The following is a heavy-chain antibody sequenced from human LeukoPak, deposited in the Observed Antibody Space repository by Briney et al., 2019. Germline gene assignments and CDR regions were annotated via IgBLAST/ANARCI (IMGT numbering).Heavy chain of an antibody. D-gene: IGHD2-2*01. CDR1: GYTFTGYY. CDR3: ARDIVVVPAAIRRQYYFDY. V-gene: IGHV1-2*02. CDR2: INPNSGGT. J-gene: IGHJ4*02. Sequence: GASVKVSCKASGYTFTGYYMHWVRQAPGQGLEWMGWINPNSGGTNYAQKFQGRVTMTRDTSISTAYMELSRLRSGDTAVYYCARDIVVVPAAIRRQYYFDYWGQGTLVTVSS.